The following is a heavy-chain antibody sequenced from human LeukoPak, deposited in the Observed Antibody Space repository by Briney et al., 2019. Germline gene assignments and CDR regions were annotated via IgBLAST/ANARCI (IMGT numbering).Heavy chain of an antibody. Sequence: SETLSLTCSVSGGSISNRNYYWAWIRQPPGTGLEWIGNIYYSGNTYYNASLKSRVTISVDTSKNQFSLQLSSVTAADTAVYYCARDVMARYSDYDFHNWFDPWGQGTLVTVSS. CDR2: IYYSGNT. J-gene: IGHJ5*02. CDR3: ARDVMARYSDYDFHNWFDP. CDR1: GGSISNRNYY. V-gene: IGHV4-39*07. D-gene: IGHD5-12*01.